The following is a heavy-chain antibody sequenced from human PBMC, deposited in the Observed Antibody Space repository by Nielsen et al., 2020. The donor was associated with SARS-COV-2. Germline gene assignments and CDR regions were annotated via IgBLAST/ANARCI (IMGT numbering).Heavy chain of an antibody. CDR1: GGPISSYY. D-gene: IGHD2-15*01. CDR2: IYYSGST. J-gene: IGHJ3*02. CDR3: ARYRNHCSGGSCYLDAFDI. V-gene: IGHV4-59*08. Sequence: SETLSLTCTVSGGPISSYYWSWTRQPPGKGLEWIGYIYYSGSTNYNPSLKSRVTISVDTSKNQFSLKLSSVTAADTAVYYCARYRNHCSGGSCYLDAFDIWGQGTMVTVSS.